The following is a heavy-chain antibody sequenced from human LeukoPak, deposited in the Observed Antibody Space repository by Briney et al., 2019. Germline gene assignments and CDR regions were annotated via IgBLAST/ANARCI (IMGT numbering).Heavy chain of an antibody. D-gene: IGHD5-24*01. CDR3: AREVEMATQFDY. Sequence: SETLSLTCTVSRGSISPHYWSWIRQPAGKGLDWIGRISPTGSTNYNPSLNSRVTMSVDSCKNQVSLTLNSVTAADTAVYYCAREVEMATQFDYWGQGTLVTVSS. V-gene: IGHV4-4*07. CDR2: ISPTGST. J-gene: IGHJ4*02. CDR1: RGSISPHY.